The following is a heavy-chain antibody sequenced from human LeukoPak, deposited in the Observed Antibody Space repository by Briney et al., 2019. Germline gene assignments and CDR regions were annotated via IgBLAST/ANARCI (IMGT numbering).Heavy chain of an antibody. CDR2: IGGYTGHT. CDR3: ARDGSCSGGSCAMDGWFDP. CDR1: GYSFTIYG. J-gene: IGHJ5*02. V-gene: IGHV1-18*01. Sequence: ASVTVSCKTSGYSFTIYGVTWVRQAPGQGLEWMGWIGGYTGHTNYVQKFQGRVTMTTDTSTSTAYMELRSRTSDDTALYYCARDGSCSGGSCAMDGWFDPWGQGTLVTVSS. D-gene: IGHD2-15*01.